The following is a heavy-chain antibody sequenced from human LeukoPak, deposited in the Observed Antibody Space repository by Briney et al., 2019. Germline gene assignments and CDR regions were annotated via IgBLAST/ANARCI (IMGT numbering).Heavy chain of an antibody. CDR2: INHSGST. CDR1: GGSFSGYY. D-gene: IGHD3-10*01. CDR3: ARGPHLYGSGSYCSIRYGMDV. J-gene: IGHJ6*04. V-gene: IGHV4-34*01. Sequence: SETLSLTCAVYGGSFSGYYWSWIRQPPGKGLEWIGEINHSGSTNYNPSLKSRVTISVDTSKNQFSLKLSSVTAADTAVYYCARGPHLYGSGSYCSIRYGMDVWGKGTTVTVSS.